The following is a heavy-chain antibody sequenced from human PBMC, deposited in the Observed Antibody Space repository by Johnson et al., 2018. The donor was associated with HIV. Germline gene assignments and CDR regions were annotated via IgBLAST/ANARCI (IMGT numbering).Heavy chain of an antibody. CDR1: GFTFSDHY. D-gene: IGHD2-2*01. Sequence: QVQLVESGGVVVQPGGSLKLSCAVSGFTFSDHYMSWIRQTPGKGLQWVSYISGSGSIIYSTDSVQGRFTISRDNVKNSLYLQMDSLRPEDTAVYYCAKTAAADAFDIWGQGTMVTVSS. CDR2: ISGSGSII. V-gene: IGHV3-11*04. J-gene: IGHJ3*02. CDR3: AKTAAADAFDI.